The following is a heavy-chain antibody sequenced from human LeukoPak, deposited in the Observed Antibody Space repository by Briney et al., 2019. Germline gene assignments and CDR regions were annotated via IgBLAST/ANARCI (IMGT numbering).Heavy chain of an antibody. CDR1: GGSISSSSYY. CDR3: ARDLGGPQPTAMVS. V-gene: IGHV4-39*07. Sequence: PSETLSLTCTVSGGSISSSSYYWGWIRQPPGKGLEWIGSIYYSGSTYYNPSLKSRVTISVDTSKNQFSLKLSSVTAADTAVYYCARDLGGPQPTAMVSWGQGTLVTVSS. CDR2: IYYSGST. J-gene: IGHJ4*02. D-gene: IGHD5-18*01.